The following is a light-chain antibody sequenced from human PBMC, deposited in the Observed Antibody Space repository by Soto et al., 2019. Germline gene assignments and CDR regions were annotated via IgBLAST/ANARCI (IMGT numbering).Light chain of an antibody. CDR1: SSDVGGYNY. CDR3: ISFRSGYTFA. V-gene: IGLV2-14*01. CDR2: EVT. Sequence: QSVLTQPASVSGSPGQSIAISCTGTSSDVGGYNYVSWDQQHPNKAPKLMIYEVTNRPSGVSDRFSGSKSGNTASLTISGLQAEDEADYYCISFRSGYTFAFGTGTKLTVL. J-gene: IGLJ1*01.